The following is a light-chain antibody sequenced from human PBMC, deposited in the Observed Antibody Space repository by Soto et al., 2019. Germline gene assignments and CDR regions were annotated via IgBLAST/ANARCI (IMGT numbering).Light chain of an antibody. CDR3: QQYNSYSVA. V-gene: IGKV4-1*01. Sequence: DILMTQSPDSLAVSLVERATINCKSSQSVLYSSNNKNYLAWYQQKPGKAPKLLIYAASTLKSGVPSRFSGSGSGTEFTLTISSLQPDDFATYSCQQYNSYSVAFGQGTKVDIK. CDR1: QSVLYSSNNKNY. J-gene: IGKJ1*01. CDR2: AAS.